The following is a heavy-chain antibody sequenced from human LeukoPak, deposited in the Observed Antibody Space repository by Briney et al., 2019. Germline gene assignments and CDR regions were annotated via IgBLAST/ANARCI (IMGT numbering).Heavy chain of an antibody. CDR3: AKEAYSNYVYFHR. CDR2: ISGSGVST. CDR1: GGSISSYY. Sequence: PSETLSLTCTVSGGSISSYYWSWVRQAPGKGLEWVSAISGSGVSTYYADSVKGRFTISRDNSKNTVFLHMNSLRAEDTAVYYCAKEAYSNYVYFHRWGQGTLVTVSS. J-gene: IGHJ1*01. V-gene: IGHV3-23*01. D-gene: IGHD4-11*01.